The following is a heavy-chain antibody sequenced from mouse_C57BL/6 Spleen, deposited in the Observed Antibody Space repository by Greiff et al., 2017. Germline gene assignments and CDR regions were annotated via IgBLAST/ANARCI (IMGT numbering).Heavy chain of an antibody. CDR2: ISAGGSYT. CDR3: AREGDYGNRYAMDD. D-gene: IGHD2-1*01. J-gene: IGHJ4*01. Sequence: DVQLQESGGGLVKPGGSLKLSCAASGFTFSSYAMSWVRQTPEKRLEWVATISAGGSYTYYPDNLKGRFTIARDNAKNTLYLQMSHLTAEDTAMYYCAREGDYGNRYAMDDGGQGTSVTVSS. CDR1: GFTFSSYA. V-gene: IGHV5-4*01.